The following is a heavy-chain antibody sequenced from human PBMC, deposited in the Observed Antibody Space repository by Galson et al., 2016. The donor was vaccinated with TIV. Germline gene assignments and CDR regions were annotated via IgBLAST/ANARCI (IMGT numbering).Heavy chain of an antibody. Sequence: SLRLSCAASGFSLSDYAMTRVRQAPGKGLGWVSDISGRGGTTHYADSVKGRFTISRDNSKNTLYLHMSSLRAEDTALYYCARGPTTRRGYYGLDIWGQGTTVTVSS. CDR3: ARGPTTRRGYYGLDI. V-gene: IGHV3-23*01. CDR2: ISGRGGTT. J-gene: IGHJ6*02. D-gene: IGHD1-26*01. CDR1: GFSLSDYA.